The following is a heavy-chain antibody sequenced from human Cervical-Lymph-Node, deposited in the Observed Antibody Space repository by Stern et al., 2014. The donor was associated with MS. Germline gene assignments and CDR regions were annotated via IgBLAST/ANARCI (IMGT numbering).Heavy chain of an antibody. CDR1: GFTFADHA. D-gene: IGHD3-3*01. CDR2: INWSGGNT. Sequence: EVQLVESGGGLVQPGRSLRLSCAASGFTFADHAMHWVRQAPGKGLAWVSGINWSGGNTGYADVGEGRFTISRDNAKNSLYLQINSLRVEDTAFYYCAKDINDYWSGPADYWGQGTLVTVSS. J-gene: IGHJ4*02. CDR3: AKDINDYWSGPADY. V-gene: IGHV3-9*01.